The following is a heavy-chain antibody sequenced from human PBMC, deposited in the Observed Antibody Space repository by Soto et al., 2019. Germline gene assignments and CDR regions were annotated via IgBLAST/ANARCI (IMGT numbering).Heavy chain of an antibody. CDR1: VFTFSSYA. V-gene: IGHV3-23*01. D-gene: IGHD6-25*01. CDR3: AKEGTASPYYYGMEV. J-gene: IGHJ6*01. Sequence: VGSLRLSCASSVFTFSSYAMSCVRHSPGKGLEWVSAISGSGGSTYYADSVKGRFTISRDNSKNTLYLQMNSLRAEDTAVYYCAKEGTASPYYYGMEVWGQGTTVTVSS. CDR2: ISGSGGST.